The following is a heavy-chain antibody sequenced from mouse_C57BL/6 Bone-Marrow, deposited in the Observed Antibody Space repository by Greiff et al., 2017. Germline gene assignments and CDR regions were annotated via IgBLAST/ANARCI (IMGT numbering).Heavy chain of an antibody. V-gene: IGHV1-50*01. J-gene: IGHJ2*01. CDR1: GYTFPSYW. D-gene: IGHD3-1*01. Sequence: QVQLQQPGAELVKPGASVKLSCKASGYTFPSYWMQWVKQRPGQGLEWIGEIDPSDSYSNYNQKFKGKATLTVDTSSRTAYMQLSRLTSEDSAVDCCASRVFDYWGQGTTLTVSS. CDR3: ASRVFDY. CDR2: IDPSDSYS.